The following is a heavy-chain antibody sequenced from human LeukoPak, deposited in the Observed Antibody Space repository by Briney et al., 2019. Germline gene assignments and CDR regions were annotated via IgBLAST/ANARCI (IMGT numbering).Heavy chain of an antibody. Sequence: SETLSLTCTVSGVSISSSNSYWGWIREPPGKGLEWIGSIYYSGNTYYNASLKSQVSISIDTSKNQFSLRLTSVTAADTAVYYCARQTGSGLFILPGGQGTLVTVSS. CDR2: IYYSGNT. CDR1: GVSISSSNSY. CDR3: ARQTGSGLFILP. J-gene: IGHJ4*02. V-gene: IGHV4-39*01. D-gene: IGHD3/OR15-3a*01.